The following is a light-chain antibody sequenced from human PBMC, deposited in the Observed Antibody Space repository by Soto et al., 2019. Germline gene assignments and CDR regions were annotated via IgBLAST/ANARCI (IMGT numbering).Light chain of an antibody. CDR2: GAS. V-gene: IGKV3-20*01. Sequence: EMVLTQSPGTLSLSPGARATLSCRASQSVSSSYLAWYQQKPGQAPRLLIYGASSRATGIPDRFSGSGSGTDFTLTISRLEPEDFAVYYCQQYGSSPTFGPGTKVDIK. J-gene: IGKJ3*01. CDR1: QSVSSSY. CDR3: QQYGSSPT.